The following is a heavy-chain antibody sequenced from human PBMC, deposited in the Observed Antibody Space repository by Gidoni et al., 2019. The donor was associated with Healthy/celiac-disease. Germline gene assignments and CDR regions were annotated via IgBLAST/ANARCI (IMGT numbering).Heavy chain of an antibody. V-gene: IGHV4-39*01. CDR3: ARTTKEKYYDFWSGYYYFDY. J-gene: IGHJ4*02. D-gene: IGHD3-3*01. CDR2: IYYSGST. CDR1: GGSISSSSYY. Sequence: QLQLQESGPGLVKPSETLSLTCTVSGGSISSSSYYWGWIRQPPGKGLEWIGSIYYSGSTYYNPSLKSRVTISVDTSKNQFSLKLSSVTAADTAVYYCARTTKEKYYDFWSGYYYFDYWGQGTLVTVSS.